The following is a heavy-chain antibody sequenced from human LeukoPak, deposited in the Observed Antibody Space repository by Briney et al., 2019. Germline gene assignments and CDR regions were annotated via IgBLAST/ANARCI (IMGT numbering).Heavy chain of an antibody. D-gene: IGHD3-22*01. CDR1: GFTFSSYW. J-gene: IGHJ1*01. CDR2: IKSDGST. V-gene: IGHV3-74*01. CDR3: ASAPSEIGGYYPEYFRH. Sequence: GGSLRLSCVASGFTFSSYWMHWVRQAPGKGLVWVSRIKSDGSTNYADSVKGRFTISRDNAKNTVSLQMNRLRAEDTGVYFCASAPSEIGGYYPEYFRHWGQGTLVTVSS.